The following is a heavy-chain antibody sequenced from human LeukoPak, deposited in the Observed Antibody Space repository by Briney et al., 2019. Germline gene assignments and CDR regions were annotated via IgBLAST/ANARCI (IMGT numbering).Heavy chain of an antibody. V-gene: IGHV3-23*01. D-gene: IGHD2-21*01. CDR3: AKAPVTSCRGAYCYPFDY. CDR1: GFSLSRYA. J-gene: IGHJ4*02. CDR2: ISSTDAGT. Sequence: GGSLRLSCAASGFSLSRYAMSWVRQAPGKGLEWVSAISSTDAGTYHADSVRGRFTMQMNSLRAEDAAVYYCAKAPVTSCRGAYCYPFDYWGQGTLVTVSS.